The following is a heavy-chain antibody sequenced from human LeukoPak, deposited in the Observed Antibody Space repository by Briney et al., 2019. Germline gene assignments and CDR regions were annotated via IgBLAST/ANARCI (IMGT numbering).Heavy chain of an antibody. Sequence: PSETLSLTCTVSGGSISSSSYYWGWIRQPPGKGLEWIGSIYYSGSTYYNPSLKSRVTISVDTSKNQFSLKLSSVTAADTAVYYCVRRVRGYYFDYWGQGTLVTVSS. D-gene: IGHD3-10*01. V-gene: IGHV4-39*07. CDR3: VRRVRGYYFDY. CDR1: GGSISSSSYY. J-gene: IGHJ4*02. CDR2: IYYSGST.